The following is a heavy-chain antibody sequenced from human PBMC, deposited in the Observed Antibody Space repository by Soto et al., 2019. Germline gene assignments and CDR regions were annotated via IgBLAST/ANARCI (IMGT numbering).Heavy chain of an antibody. J-gene: IGHJ4*02. CDR2: ISYGGST. CDR1: GGSINSGGYC. Sequence: QVQLQESGPGLVKPSQTLSLTCTVSGGSINSGGYCWSWIRQHPGKGLDWIGCISYGGSTSYNPCPKSRVTISGATCKNQSALKLSSVTAADTAVYYCSRGILVWGQGALITGSS. V-gene: IGHV4-31*03. D-gene: IGHD5-18*01. CDR3: SRGILV.